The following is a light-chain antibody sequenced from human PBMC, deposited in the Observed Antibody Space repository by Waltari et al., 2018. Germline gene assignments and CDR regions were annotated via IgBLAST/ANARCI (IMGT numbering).Light chain of an antibody. J-gene: IGLJ1*01. V-gene: IGLV2-23*02. CDR2: EVI. CDR1: TGAARNCDL. CDR3: CSYAGLGTYV. Sequence: QSALTHPASVSGTPGQSIAISCTGTTGAARNCDLVPWNQHPPGKAPNLLICEVIKRPSGVSSRFSGSKSGSTASLTISGLQPEDEADYYCCSYAGLGTYVFGSGTKVTVL.